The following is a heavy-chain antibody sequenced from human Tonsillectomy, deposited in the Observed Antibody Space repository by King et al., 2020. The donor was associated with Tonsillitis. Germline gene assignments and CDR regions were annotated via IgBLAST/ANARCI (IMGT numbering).Heavy chain of an antibody. Sequence: QLQESGPGLVKPSETLSLTCTVSGGSISSYYWSWIRQPPGKGLDWIGFFYFSGNTNYNPSLQSRVSMSLATSKNHFSLRLSLLTAADSALYYCARPYSSSFWFFDLWGRGTLVTVSS. V-gene: IGHV4-59*08. J-gene: IGHJ2*01. CDR1: GGSISSYY. CDR3: ARPYSSSFWFFDL. D-gene: IGHD6-6*01. CDR2: FYFSGNT.